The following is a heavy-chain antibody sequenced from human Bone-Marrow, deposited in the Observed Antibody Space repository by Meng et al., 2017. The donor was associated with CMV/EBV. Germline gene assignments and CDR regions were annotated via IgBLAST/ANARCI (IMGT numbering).Heavy chain of an antibody. Sequence: SETLSLTCTVSGDSISSYYWSWIRQPPGKGLEWIGYIYNSGRTNYNPSLKSRVTISVDTSKNQFSLKLSSVTAADTAVYYCARGSPNSGWYQIDYWGQGTLVTVSS. D-gene: IGHD6-19*01. CDR1: GDSISSYY. CDR3: ARGSPNSGWYQIDY. J-gene: IGHJ4*02. CDR2: IYNSGRT. V-gene: IGHV4-59*01.